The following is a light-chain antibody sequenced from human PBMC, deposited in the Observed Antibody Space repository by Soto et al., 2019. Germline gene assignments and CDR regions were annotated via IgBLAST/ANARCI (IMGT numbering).Light chain of an antibody. J-gene: IGKJ1*01. CDR1: QFISNS. CDR3: QQSSKWPRT. CDR2: GAS. V-gene: IGKV3-15*01. Sequence: EIVMTQSPATLSVSPGERVTLSCRASQFISNSLAWYQQRPGQPPRLLIYGASTRAAGISSRFSGSGSGTEFALTISCLQSEDFAVYYCQQSSKWPRTFGQGTKVDIK.